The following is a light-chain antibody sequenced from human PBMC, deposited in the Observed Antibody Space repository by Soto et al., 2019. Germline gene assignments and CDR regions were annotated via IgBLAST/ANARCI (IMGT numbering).Light chain of an antibody. CDR3: QQAYSFPVT. Sequence: DIQLTQSPSSISASVGDRVTITCRASQRLSSWLAWYQQRPGKAPKLLIYAASNLQSGVPSRFSGSGAGTEFTLTIGSLQPEDVATYYCQQAYSFPVTFGQGTRLEIK. J-gene: IGKJ5*01. CDR2: AAS. V-gene: IGKV1D-12*01. CDR1: QRLSSW.